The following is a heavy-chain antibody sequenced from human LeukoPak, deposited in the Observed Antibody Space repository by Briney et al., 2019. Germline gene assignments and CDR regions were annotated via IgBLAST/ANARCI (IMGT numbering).Heavy chain of an antibody. D-gene: IGHD3-22*01. J-gene: IGHJ4*02. CDR1: GFTFSTYE. Sequence: GGSLRLSCVASGFTFSTYEMNWVRQAPGQGLEWLSYISTSGTTTHYADSVKGRCTISRDNAKNSLYLQMNSLRAEDTAVYYCARDSRLHYYDSSGHYTFDYWGQGTLVTVSS. V-gene: IGHV3-48*03. CDR2: ISTSGTTT. CDR3: ARDSRLHYYDSSGHYTFDY.